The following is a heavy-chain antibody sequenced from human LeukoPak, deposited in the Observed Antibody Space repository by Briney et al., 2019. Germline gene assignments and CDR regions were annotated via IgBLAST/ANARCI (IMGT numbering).Heavy chain of an antibody. CDR3: ARVPLRFLEPFDY. CDR2: ISHRGRT. V-gene: IGHV4-34*01. Sequence: SETLSLTCAVYGGSVSGYYWSWIRQPPEKGLEWIGEISHRGRTHYTPSLQSRVTMSVDTSKNQFALNLDSVTAADTAVYYCARVPLRFLEPFDYWGQGILVTVSS. CDR1: GGSVSGYY. J-gene: IGHJ4*02. D-gene: IGHD3-3*01.